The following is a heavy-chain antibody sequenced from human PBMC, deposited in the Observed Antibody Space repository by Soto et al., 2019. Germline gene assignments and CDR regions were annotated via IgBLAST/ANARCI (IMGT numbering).Heavy chain of an antibody. CDR3: ARTSGLTAVDY. V-gene: IGHV1-3*01. J-gene: IGHJ4*02. CDR2: INAANGDT. D-gene: IGHD5-12*01. Sequence: GAPVKVSCKASGYTFTKYPMHWVRQAPGQGLEWMGWINAANGDTGYSQKFQGRVTLTRDTSASTAYMELSSLRSEDTAVYYCARTSGLTAVDYWGQGTLVTVSS. CDR1: GYTFTKYP.